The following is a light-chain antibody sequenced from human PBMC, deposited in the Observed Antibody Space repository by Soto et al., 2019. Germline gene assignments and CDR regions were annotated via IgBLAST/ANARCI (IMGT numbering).Light chain of an antibody. J-gene: IGKJ1*01. CDR3: QQYGSSPWT. V-gene: IGKV3-20*01. CDR2: VAS. Sequence: ETVLTQSPGTLSLSPGERATLSFRASQTIRSNYLAWYRQTPGQAPRLLIYVASNSATGIADRFSGSGSGTDSTLIISRLEPEDLVLYDCQQYGSSPWTLGKGTKVESK. CDR1: QTIRSNY.